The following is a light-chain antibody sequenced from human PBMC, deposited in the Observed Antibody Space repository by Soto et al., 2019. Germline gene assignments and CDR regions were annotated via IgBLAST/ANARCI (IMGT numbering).Light chain of an antibody. Sequence: EIVLTQAPATLSLSPGEGATLSCRASQSVSSDLAWYQQKPGQAPRLLIYDASNRATGLPARFSGSGSGTDFTLTISRLEPEDSAVYYCQQRSNWPPTVGGGTKVEIK. J-gene: IGKJ4*01. CDR2: DAS. CDR1: QSVSSD. V-gene: IGKV3-11*01. CDR3: QQRSNWPPT.